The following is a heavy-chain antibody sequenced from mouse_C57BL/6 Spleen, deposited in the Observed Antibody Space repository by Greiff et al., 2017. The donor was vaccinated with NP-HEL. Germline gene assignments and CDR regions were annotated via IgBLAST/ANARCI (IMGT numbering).Heavy chain of an antibody. J-gene: IGHJ3*01. CDR1: GYTFTDYN. Sequence: EVQLQQSGPELVKPGASVKMSCKASGYTFTDYNMHWVKQSHGKSLEWIGYINPNNGGTSYNQKFKGKATLTVNKSSSKAYMELRSLTSEDAAVYYCAISYYYGSPWFAYWGQGTLVTVSA. CDR3: AISYYYGSPWFAY. D-gene: IGHD1-1*01. V-gene: IGHV1-22*01. CDR2: INPNNGGT.